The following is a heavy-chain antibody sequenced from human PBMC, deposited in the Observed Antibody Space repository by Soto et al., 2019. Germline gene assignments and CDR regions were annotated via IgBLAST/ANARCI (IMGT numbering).Heavy chain of an antibody. J-gene: IGHJ3*02. CDR1: GGSISSGGYY. D-gene: IGHD2-15*01. Sequence: SETLSLTCTVSGGSISSGGYYWSWIRQHPGKGLEWIGYIYYSGSTYYNPSLKSRVTISVDTSKNQFSLKLSSVTAADAAVYYCARDVGYCSGGSCYEGQAFDIWGQGTMVTVSS. V-gene: IGHV4-31*03. CDR2: IYYSGST. CDR3: ARDVGYCSGGSCYEGQAFDI.